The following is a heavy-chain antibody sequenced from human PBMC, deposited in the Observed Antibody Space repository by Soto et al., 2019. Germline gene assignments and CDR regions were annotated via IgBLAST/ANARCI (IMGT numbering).Heavy chain of an antibody. D-gene: IGHD6-19*01. Sequence: PGGSLRLSCSASGFTFGDYAMSWVRQAPGKGLEWVGSIRSNAYGGTTEYAASVKGRFTISRDDFKRIAYLQMNSLKTDDTAVYYCTRDLLPSGWYPLDYWGQGTLVTVSS. CDR2: IRSNAYGGTT. CDR1: GFTFGDYA. V-gene: IGHV3-49*04. J-gene: IGHJ4*02. CDR3: TRDLLPSGWYPLDY.